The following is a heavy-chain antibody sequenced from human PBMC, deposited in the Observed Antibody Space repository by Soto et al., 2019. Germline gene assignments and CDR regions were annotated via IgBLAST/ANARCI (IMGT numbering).Heavy chain of an antibody. CDR1: GGSFSGYY. CDR3: SRGRRTVVTIDY. J-gene: IGHJ4*02. Sequence: SETLSLTCAVYGGSFSGYYWSWIRQPPGKGLEWIGEINHSGSTNYNPSLKSRVTISVDTSKNQFSLKLSSVTAADTAVYYCSRGRRTVVTIDYWGQGTLVTVSS. D-gene: IGHD2-21*02. V-gene: IGHV4-34*01. CDR2: INHSGST.